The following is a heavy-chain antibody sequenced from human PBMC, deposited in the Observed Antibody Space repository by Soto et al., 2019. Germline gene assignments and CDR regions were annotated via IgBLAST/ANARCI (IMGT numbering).Heavy chain of an antibody. CDR1: GGTFSSYA. V-gene: IGHV1-69*01. CDR3: ARDRYIYYYDSSGHTGRFAGYYGMDV. CDR2: IIPIFGTA. Sequence: KVSCKASGGTFSSYAISWVRQAPGQGLEWMGGIIPIFGTANYAQKFQGRVTITADESTSTAYMELSSLRSEDTAVYYCARDRYIYYYDSSGHTGRFAGYYGMDVWGQGTTVTVSS. D-gene: IGHD3-22*01. J-gene: IGHJ6*02.